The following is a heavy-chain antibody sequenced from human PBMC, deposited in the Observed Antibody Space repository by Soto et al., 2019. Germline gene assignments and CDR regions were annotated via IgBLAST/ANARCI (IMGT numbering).Heavy chain of an antibody. V-gene: IGHV3-33*01. CDR3: ARDELRVQYYYDPGWFDP. J-gene: IGHJ5*02. D-gene: IGHD3-22*01. Sequence: GGSLRLSCAASGFTFSSYGMHWVRQAPGKGLEWVAVIWYDGSNKYYADSVKGRFTISRDNSKNTLYLQMNSLRAEDTAVYYCARDELRVQYYYDPGWFDPWGQGTLVTVSS. CDR2: IWYDGSNK. CDR1: GFTFSSYG.